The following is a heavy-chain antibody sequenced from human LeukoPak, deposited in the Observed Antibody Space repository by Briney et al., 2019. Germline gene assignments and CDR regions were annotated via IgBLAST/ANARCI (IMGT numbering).Heavy chain of an antibody. D-gene: IGHD5-24*01. V-gene: IGHV3-64*01. CDR2: ISSNGGST. Sequence: GGSLRLSCAASGFTFSSYAMHWVRQAPGKGLEYVSAISSNGGSTYYANSVKGRFTISRDNSKNSLFLQMNSLRAEDTAVYHCARDGHNSYDYWGQGTLATVSS. J-gene: IGHJ4*02. CDR3: ARDGHNSYDY. CDR1: GFTFSSYA.